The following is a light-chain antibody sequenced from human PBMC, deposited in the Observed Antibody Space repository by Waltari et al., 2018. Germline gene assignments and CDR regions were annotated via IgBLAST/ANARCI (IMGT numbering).Light chain of an antibody. J-gene: IGKJ4*01. Sequence: DIQMTQSPSSLSVSVGDRVTITCRESQSISSYLNWYQQKPGKAPKLLIYAASSLQSGVPSRFSGSGSGTDCTLTISSLQPEDFATYYCQQSYSTPFTFGGGTKVEIK. V-gene: IGKV1-39*01. CDR1: QSISSY. CDR2: AAS. CDR3: QQSYSTPFT.